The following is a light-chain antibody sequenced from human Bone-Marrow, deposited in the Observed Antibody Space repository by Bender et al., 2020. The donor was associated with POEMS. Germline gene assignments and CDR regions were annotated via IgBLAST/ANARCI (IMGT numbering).Light chain of an antibody. CDR2: QDT. V-gene: IGLV3-1*01. CDR1: DLGDKY. CDR3: QAWDTYSVL. J-gene: IGLJ2*01. Sequence: SYEVTQPPSVSVSPGQTASITCSGDDLGDKYVAWYQQKPGQSPVLVIYQDTKRPSGIPERFSGSNSGNTATLTISGTQAMDEADYYCQAWDTYSVLFGGGTKLTVL.